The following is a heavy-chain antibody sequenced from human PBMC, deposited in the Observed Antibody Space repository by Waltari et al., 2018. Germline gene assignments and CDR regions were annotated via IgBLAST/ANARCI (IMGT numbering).Heavy chain of an antibody. Sequence: QVQLVQSGAEVKKPGSSVKVSCKASGGTFSSYTISWVRQAPGQGLEWMGRFIPILGIANYAQKFQGRVTITADKSTSTAYMELSSLRSEDTAVYYCARMGRGYSYGGGMDVLGQGTTVTVSS. CDR3: ARMGRGYSYGGGMDV. D-gene: IGHD5-18*01. J-gene: IGHJ6*02. CDR2: FIPILGIA. V-gene: IGHV1-69*02. CDR1: GGTFSSYT.